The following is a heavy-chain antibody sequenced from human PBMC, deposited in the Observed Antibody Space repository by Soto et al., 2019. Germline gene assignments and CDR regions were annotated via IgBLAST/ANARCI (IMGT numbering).Heavy chain of an antibody. V-gene: IGHV3-23*01. CDR3: AKDRVVDDYIWGSYRYRYYFDY. CDR2: ISGSGGST. Sequence: GGSLRLSCAASGFTFSSYAMSWVRQAPGKGLEWVSAISGSGGSTYYADSVKGRFTISRDNSKNTLFLQMNSLRAEDTAVYYCAKDRVVDDYIWGSYRYRYYFDYWGQGTLVTVSS. D-gene: IGHD3-16*02. CDR1: GFTFSSYA. J-gene: IGHJ4*02.